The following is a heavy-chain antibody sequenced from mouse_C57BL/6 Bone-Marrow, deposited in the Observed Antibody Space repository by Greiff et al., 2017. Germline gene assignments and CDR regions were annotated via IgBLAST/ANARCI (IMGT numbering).Heavy chain of an antibody. CDR2: IYPGSGST. CDR1: GYTFTSYW. CDR3: ARRIITTVRGYYAMDY. Sequence: QVQLQQPGAELVKPGASVKMSCKASGYTFTSYWITWVKQRPGQGLEWIGDIYPGSGSTTYNEKFKSKATLTVDTSSSTAYMQLSSLTSEDSAVYYCARRIITTVRGYYAMDYWGQGTSVTVSS. D-gene: IGHD1-1*01. V-gene: IGHV1-55*01. J-gene: IGHJ4*01.